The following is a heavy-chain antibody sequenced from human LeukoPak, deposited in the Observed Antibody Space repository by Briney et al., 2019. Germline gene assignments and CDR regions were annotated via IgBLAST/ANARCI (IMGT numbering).Heavy chain of an antibody. J-gene: IGHJ4*02. CDR2: INPNTGDT. CDR3: ARDLHRGPDY. Sequence: ASVKVSCKASGYTFTGYYMHLVRQPPGQGLEWMGWINPNTGDTNYAQKFQGRVTMTRDTSISTAYMELSSLRSDDTAVYYCARDLHRGPDYWGQGTLVTVSS. CDR1: GYTFTGYY. D-gene: IGHD3-10*01. V-gene: IGHV1-2*02.